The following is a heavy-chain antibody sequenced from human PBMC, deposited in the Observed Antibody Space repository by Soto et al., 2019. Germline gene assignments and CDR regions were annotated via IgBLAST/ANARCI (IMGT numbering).Heavy chain of an antibody. Sequence: QVQLQESGPGLVKPSQTLSLTCTVSGGSISSGGYYWSWIRQHPGKGLEWIGYIYYSGSTYYNPSLKSRVTISVDTSKNQFSLKLSSVTAADTDVYYCAIYDSSGSRGFQHWGQGTLVTVSS. J-gene: IGHJ1*01. CDR3: AIYDSSGSRGFQH. V-gene: IGHV4-31*03. D-gene: IGHD3-22*01. CDR2: IYYSGST. CDR1: GGSISSGGYY.